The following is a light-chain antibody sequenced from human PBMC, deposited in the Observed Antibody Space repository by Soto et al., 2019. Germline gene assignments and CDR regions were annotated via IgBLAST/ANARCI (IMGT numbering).Light chain of an antibody. CDR3: QQLQYWPPIT. CDR2: DTS. J-gene: IGKJ5*01. V-gene: IGKV3D-20*02. Sequence: EIVFKKSPCTLSLYPGERATLSCRASHSVSSSHLAWYQQKPGQAPRLLIYDTSNRATGVPARFSGSGSGTDFTLTISSLEPEDCAIYYCQQLQYWPPITFGHVTRLEIK. CDR1: HSVSSSH.